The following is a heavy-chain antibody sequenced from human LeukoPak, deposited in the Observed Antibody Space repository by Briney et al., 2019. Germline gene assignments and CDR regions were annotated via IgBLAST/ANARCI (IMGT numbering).Heavy chain of an antibody. Sequence: SETLSLTCTVSGGSLTGYFWSWIRQPPGKGLEWVGYVFYEGNTNYNPSLKSRVTTSVDTSKNQFSLRLNSVTAADTAVYYCARVRDPRYNFFDSWGQGTLVTVSS. CDR1: GGSLTGYF. J-gene: IGHJ4*02. CDR3: ARVRDPRYNFFDS. V-gene: IGHV4-59*12. D-gene: IGHD1-14*01. CDR2: VFYEGNT.